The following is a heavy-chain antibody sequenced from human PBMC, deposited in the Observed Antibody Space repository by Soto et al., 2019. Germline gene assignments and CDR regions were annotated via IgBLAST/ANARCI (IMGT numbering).Heavy chain of an antibody. Sequence: SETLSLTCAVSGGSISSGGYSWSWIRQPPGKGLEWIGYIYHSGSTYYNPSLKSRVTISVDTSKNQFSLKLTSVTAADTAIYYCARTNGEGGVDVWGRGTMVTVS. V-gene: IGHV4-30-2*01. D-gene: IGHD2-8*01. CDR3: ARTNGEGGVDV. CDR2: IYHSGST. J-gene: IGHJ3*01. CDR1: GGSISSGGYS.